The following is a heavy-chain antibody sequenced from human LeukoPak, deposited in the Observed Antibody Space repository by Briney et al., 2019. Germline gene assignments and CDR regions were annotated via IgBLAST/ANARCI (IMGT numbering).Heavy chain of an antibody. D-gene: IGHD6-19*01. CDR1: GFTFDDYG. J-gene: IGHJ4*02. CDR3: ATTSNIAVAGTPGGY. V-gene: IGHV3-20*04. Sequence: GGPLRLSCAASGFTFDDYGMSWVRQAPGKGLEWVSGINWNGGSTGYADSVKGRFTISRDNAKNSLYLQMNSLRAEDTALYYCATTSNIAVAGTPGGYWGQGTLVTVSS. CDR2: INWNGGST.